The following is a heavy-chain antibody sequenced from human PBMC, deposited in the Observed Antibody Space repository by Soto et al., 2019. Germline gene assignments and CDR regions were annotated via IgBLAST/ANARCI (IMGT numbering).Heavy chain of an antibody. CDR3: ARGDREDILVVVGARPGEYGIDI. J-gene: IGHJ6*02. CDR2: IAYDGSNA. CDR1: GFTFRNHA. V-gene: IGHV3-30-3*01. D-gene: IGHD2-15*01. Sequence: QVQLVESGGGVVQPGGSLRLSCAASGFTFRNHAMHWVRQAPGKGLECLAVIAYDGSNAFYRDSVKGRCTISRDNSKNTLYLHMTSLRSEDTGVYYCARGDREDILVVVGARPGEYGIDIWGQGTTVTVSS.